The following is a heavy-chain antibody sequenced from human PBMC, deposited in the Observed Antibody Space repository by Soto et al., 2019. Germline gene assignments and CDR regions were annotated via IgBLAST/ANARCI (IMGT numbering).Heavy chain of an antibody. CDR2: INHSGST. D-gene: IGHD3-9*01. V-gene: IGHV4-34*01. CDR3: ARGGVYDILSY. J-gene: IGHJ4*02. Sequence: SETLSLTCAVYGGSFSGYYWSWIRQPPGKGLEWIGEINHSGSTNYNPSLKSRVTIPVDTSKNQFSLKLSSVTAADTAVYYCARGGVYDILSYWGQGTLVTVSS. CDR1: GGSFSGYY.